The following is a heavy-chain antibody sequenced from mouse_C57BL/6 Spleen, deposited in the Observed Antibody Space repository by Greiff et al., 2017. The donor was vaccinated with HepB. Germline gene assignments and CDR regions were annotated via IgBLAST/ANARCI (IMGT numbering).Heavy chain of an antibody. J-gene: IGHJ4*01. CDR3: ARRDYYGSRGAMDY. Sequence: VQLKESGPGLVKPSQSLSLTCSVTGYSITSGYYWNWIRQFPGNKLEWMGYISYDGSNNYNPSLKNRISITRDTSKNQFFLKLNSVTTEDTATYYSARRDYYGSRGAMDYWGQGTSVTVSS. V-gene: IGHV3-6*01. CDR2: ISYDGSN. D-gene: IGHD1-1*01. CDR1: GYSITSGYY.